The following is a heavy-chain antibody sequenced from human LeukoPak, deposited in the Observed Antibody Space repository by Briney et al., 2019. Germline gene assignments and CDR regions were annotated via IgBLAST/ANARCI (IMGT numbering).Heavy chain of an antibody. D-gene: IGHD5-18*01. V-gene: IGHV4-59*01. J-gene: IGHJ4*02. CDR3: AGGYSYGTEYDY. CDR1: RGSISSYY. Sequence: SETLSLTCTVSRGSISSYYWSWIRQPPGEGLEWIGYIYYSGSTDYNPSLKSRVTISVDTSKNQFSLKLSSVTAADTAVCYCAGGYSYGTEYDYWGQGTLVTVSS. CDR2: IYYSGST.